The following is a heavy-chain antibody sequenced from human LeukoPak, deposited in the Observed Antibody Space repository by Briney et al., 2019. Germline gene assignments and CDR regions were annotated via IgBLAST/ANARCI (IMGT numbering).Heavy chain of an antibody. CDR1: GFTFSSYA. V-gene: IGHV3-30-3*01. CDR3: AREGHYDSSGSPDY. J-gene: IGHJ4*02. D-gene: IGHD3-22*01. CDR2: ISYDGSNK. Sequence: PGRSLRLSCAASGFTFSSYAMRWVRQAPGKGLEWVAVISYDGSNKYYADSVKGRFTISRDNSKNTLYLQMNSLRAEDTAVYYCAREGHYDSSGSPDYWGQGTLVTVSS.